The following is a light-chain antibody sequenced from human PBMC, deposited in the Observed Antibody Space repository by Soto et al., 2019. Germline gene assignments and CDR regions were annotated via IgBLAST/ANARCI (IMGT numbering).Light chain of an antibody. V-gene: IGLV1-44*01. J-gene: IGLJ1*01. CDR3: AVWDDRLNGHV. Sequence: QSVLTQPPSASVTPGQTVTISCSGSSSNIGTSSVHWYKHLPGTVPKPLIYTNDQRPSGVPDRFSGSKSGTSASLAISGLQSEDEADYYCAVWDDRLNGHVFGAGTKLTVL. CDR1: SSNIGTSS. CDR2: TND.